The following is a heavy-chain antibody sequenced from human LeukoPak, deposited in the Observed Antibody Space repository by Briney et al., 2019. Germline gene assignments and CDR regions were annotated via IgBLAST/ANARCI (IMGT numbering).Heavy chain of an antibody. Sequence: SEXLSLTCTVSGGSISSGGYYWSWIRQHPGKGLEWIGYIYYSGSTYYNPSLKSRVTISLDTSKNQFSLKLSSVTAADTAVYYCARARSYCSSTSCYEIDAFDIWGQGTMVTVSS. V-gene: IGHV4-31*03. CDR1: GGSISSGGYY. J-gene: IGHJ3*02. CDR3: ARARSYCSSTSCYEIDAFDI. D-gene: IGHD2-2*01. CDR2: IYYSGST.